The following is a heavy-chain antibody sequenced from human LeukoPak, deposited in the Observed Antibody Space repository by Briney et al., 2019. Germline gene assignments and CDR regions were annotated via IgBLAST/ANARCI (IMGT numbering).Heavy chain of an antibody. D-gene: IGHD2-2*01. Sequence: SSQTLSPTCTVSGGSISSGSYYWSWIRQPAGKGLEWIGRIYTSGSTNYNPSLKSRVTISVDTSKNQFSLKLSSVTAADTAVYYCARVPEPVDIVVVPAAGGYFDLWGRGTLVTVSS. CDR3: ARVPEPVDIVVVPAAGGYFDL. CDR1: GGSISSGSYY. CDR2: IYTSGST. J-gene: IGHJ2*01. V-gene: IGHV4-61*02.